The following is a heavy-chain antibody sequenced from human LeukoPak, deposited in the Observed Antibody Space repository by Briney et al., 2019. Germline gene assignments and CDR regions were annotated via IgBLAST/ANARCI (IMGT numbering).Heavy chain of an antibody. V-gene: IGHV1-46*01. CDR2: INPSGGST. D-gene: IGHD3-10*01. CDR1: GYTFTSYY. J-gene: IGHJ6*02. CDR3: ARDGDYGSGSYDGHYGMDV. Sequence: ASVKVSCKASGYTFTSYYMHWVRQAPGQGLEWMGIINPSGGSTSYAQKFQGRVTMTRDTSTSTVYMELSSLRSEDTAVYYCARDGDYGSGSYDGHYGMDVWGQGTTVTVSS.